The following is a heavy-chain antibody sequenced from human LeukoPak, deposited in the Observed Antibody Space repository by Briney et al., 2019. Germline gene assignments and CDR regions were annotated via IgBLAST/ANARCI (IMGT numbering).Heavy chain of an antibody. V-gene: IGHV1-2*02. D-gene: IGHD6-25*01. J-gene: IGHJ4*02. CDR3: ARLGVVSSGQQDY. CDR2: INPNSGGT. CDR1: GYTFTGYS. Sequence: GASVKVSCKASGYTFTGYSMHWVRQAPGQGLEWMGWINPNSGGTNYAQKFQDRVTMTRDTSISTAYMELSRLRSDDTAVYYCARLGVVSSGQQDYWGQGTLVTVSS.